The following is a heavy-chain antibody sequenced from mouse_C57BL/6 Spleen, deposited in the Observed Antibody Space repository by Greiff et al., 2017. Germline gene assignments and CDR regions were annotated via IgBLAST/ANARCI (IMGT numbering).Heavy chain of an antibody. J-gene: IGHJ2*01. CDR3: ARLSSPFDY. CDR2: IRNKANGYTT. V-gene: IGHV7-3*01. Sequence: EVKVVESGGGLVQPGGSLSLSCAASGFTFTDYYMSWVRQPPGKALEWLGFIRNKANGYTTEYSASVKGRFTISRDNSQSILYLQMNALRAEDSATYYCARLSSPFDYWGKGTTLTVSS. D-gene: IGHD1-1*01. CDR1: GFTFTDYY.